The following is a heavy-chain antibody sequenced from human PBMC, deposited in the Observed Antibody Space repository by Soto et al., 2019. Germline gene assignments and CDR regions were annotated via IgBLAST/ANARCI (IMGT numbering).Heavy chain of an antibody. Sequence: EVQLVESGGGLVQPGGSLRLSCAASGLTFSSYWMHWVRQAPGKGLVWVSRINSDGSSTNYADSVKGRFTISRDNANNTLYLQMNSLRAEDTAVYYCALSYTVTTEYWGQGTLVTVSS. D-gene: IGHD4-17*01. V-gene: IGHV3-74*01. J-gene: IGHJ4*02. CDR1: GLTFSSYW. CDR2: INSDGSST. CDR3: ALSYTVTTEY.